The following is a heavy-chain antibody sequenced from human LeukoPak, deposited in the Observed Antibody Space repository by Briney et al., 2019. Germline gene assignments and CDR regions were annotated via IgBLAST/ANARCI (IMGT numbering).Heavy chain of an antibody. Sequence: GGSLRLSCAASGFTFSSYAMSWVRQAPGKGLEWASAISGSGGSTYYADSVKGRFTISRDNSKNTLYLQMNSLRAEDTAVYYCAKDTSSSWYDPYYGMDVWGQGTTVTVSS. J-gene: IGHJ6*02. CDR2: ISGSGGST. D-gene: IGHD6-13*01. CDR3: AKDTSSSWYDPYYGMDV. CDR1: GFTFSSYA. V-gene: IGHV3-23*01.